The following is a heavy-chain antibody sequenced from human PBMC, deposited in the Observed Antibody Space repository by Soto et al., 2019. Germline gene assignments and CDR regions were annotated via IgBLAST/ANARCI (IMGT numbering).Heavy chain of an antibody. Sequence: VGSLRLSCAASGFTFSSDGMHWFRQAPVNGLEWVAVISYDGSNKYYADSVKGRFTISRDNSKNTLYLQMNSLRAEDTAVYYCAKDRSYGHGLVDYWGQGTLVTVSS. J-gene: IGHJ4*02. D-gene: IGHD1-26*01. CDR3: AKDRSYGHGLVDY. V-gene: IGHV3-30*18. CDR2: ISYDGSNK. CDR1: GFTFSSDG.